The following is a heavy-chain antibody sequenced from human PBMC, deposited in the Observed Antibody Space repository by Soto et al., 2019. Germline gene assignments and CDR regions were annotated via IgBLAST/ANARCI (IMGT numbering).Heavy chain of an antibody. CDR1: GYTFTSYG. V-gene: IGHV1-18*01. J-gene: IGHJ3*02. CDR3: ARATIFGVVPKGGAFDI. D-gene: IGHD3-3*01. CDR2: ISAYNGNT. Sequence: GASVKVSCKASGYTFTSYGISWVRQAPGQGLEWMGWISAYNGNTNYAQKLQGRVTMTTDTSTSTAYMELRSLRSDDTAVYYCARATIFGVVPKGGAFDIWGQGTMVTVSS.